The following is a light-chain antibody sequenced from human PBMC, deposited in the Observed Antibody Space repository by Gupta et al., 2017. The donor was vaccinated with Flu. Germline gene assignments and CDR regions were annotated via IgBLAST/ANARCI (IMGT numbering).Light chain of an antibody. V-gene: IGLV8-61*01. CDR3: VLDLGSGVWV. J-gene: IGLJ3*02. Sequence: QTVVPQEPSLSVSPGGTVTLTCGLSSGSVSTSHYPSWYQQTPGQPPRTPIYRTDIRSSGVPDRISASILGNKTALTITGAQADDECLYHCVLDLGSGVWVFGGGTRLTVL. CDR1: SGSVSTSHY. CDR2: RTD.